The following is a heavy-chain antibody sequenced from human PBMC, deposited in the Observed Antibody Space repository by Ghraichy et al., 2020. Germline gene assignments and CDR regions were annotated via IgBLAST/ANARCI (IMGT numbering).Heavy chain of an antibody. J-gene: IGHJ6*02. V-gene: IGHV3-53*01. CDR3: ASGPSDYYYFGMDV. CDR2: IYSGGST. Sequence: GGSLRLSCAASGFTVSSNSMSWVRQAPGKGLEWVSVIYSGGSTYYADSVKGRFTISRDNSKNTLYLKMNSLRAEDTAVYYCASGPSDYYYFGMDVWGQGTTVTLS. CDR1: GFTVSSNS.